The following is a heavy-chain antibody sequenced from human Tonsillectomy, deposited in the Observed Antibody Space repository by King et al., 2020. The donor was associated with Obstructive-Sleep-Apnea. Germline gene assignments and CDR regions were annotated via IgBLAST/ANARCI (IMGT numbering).Heavy chain of an antibody. Sequence: QLQLQESGPGLVKPSETLSLTCTVSGGSISSSSYYWGWIRQPPGKGLEWIGSIYYSGSTYYNPSLKSRVTISVDTSKNQFSLKLSSVTAADTAVYYCARDRGGCGGDCYWVYEYWGQGTLVTVSS. CDR1: GGSISSSSYY. D-gene: IGHD2-21*02. CDR3: ARDRGGCGGDCYWVYEY. CDR2: IYYSGST. V-gene: IGHV4-39*07. J-gene: IGHJ4*02.